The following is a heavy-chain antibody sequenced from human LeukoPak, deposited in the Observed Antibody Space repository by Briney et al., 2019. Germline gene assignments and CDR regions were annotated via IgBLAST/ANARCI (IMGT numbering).Heavy chain of an antibody. CDR1: GFTFSSYA. CDR2: ISGSGGST. V-gene: IGHV3-23*01. CDR3: AKDGRPRMVRGVAFDY. Sequence: QAGGSLRLSCAASGFTFSSYAMSWVRQAPGKGLEWVSAISGSGGSTYYADSVKGRFTISRDNSKNTLYLQMNSLRAEDTAVYYCAKDGRPRMVRGVAFDYWGQGTLVTVSS. J-gene: IGHJ4*02. D-gene: IGHD3-10*01.